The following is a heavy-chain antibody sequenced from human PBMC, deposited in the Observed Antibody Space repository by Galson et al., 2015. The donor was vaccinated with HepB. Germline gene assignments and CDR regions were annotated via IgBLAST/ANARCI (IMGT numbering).Heavy chain of an antibody. CDR2: TYYRSKWYN. Sequence: CAISGDSVSSNSAAWNWIRQSPSRGLEWLGRTYYRSKWYNDYAVSVKSRITINPDTSKNQFSLQLNSVTPEDTAVYYCARGYSSSYYPNFDYWGQGTLVTVSS. J-gene: IGHJ4*02. D-gene: IGHD6-13*01. V-gene: IGHV6-1*01. CDR1: GDSVSSNSAA. CDR3: ARGYSSSYYPNFDY.